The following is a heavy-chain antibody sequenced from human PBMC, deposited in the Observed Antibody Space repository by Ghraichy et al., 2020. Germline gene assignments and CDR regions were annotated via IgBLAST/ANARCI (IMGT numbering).Heavy chain of an antibody. J-gene: IGHJ4*02. V-gene: IGHV3-23*01. CDR3: AKAEDFVVVTDFDY. CDR2: ISGSGGST. Sequence: GGSLRLSCAASGFTFSSYAMSWVRQAPGKGLEWVSAISGSGGSTYYADSVKGWFTISRDNSKNTLYLQMNSLRAEDTAVYYCAKAEDFVVVTDFDYWGQGTLVTVSS. CDR1: GFTFSSYA. D-gene: IGHD2-21*02.